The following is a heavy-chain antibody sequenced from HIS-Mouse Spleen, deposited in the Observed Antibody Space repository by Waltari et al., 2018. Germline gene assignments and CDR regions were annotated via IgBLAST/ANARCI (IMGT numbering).Heavy chain of an antibody. J-gene: IGHJ4*02. D-gene: IGHD3-10*01. CDR1: GFTVSSNY. V-gene: IGHV3-53*02. CDR3: ARRYYYVSGSYYFDY. Sequence: EVQLVETGGGLIQPGGSLRLSCAASGFTVSSNYMSWVRQAPGKGLRWVSVIYSGGSTYYAAAVKGRFTISRDNSKNTLYLQMNSLRAEDTAVYYCARRYYYVSGSYYFDYWGQGTLVTVSS. CDR2: IYSGGST.